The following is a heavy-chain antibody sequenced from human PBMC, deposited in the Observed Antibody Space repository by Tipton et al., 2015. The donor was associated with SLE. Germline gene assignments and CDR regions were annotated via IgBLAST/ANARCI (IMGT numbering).Heavy chain of an antibody. CDR2: IYTTGLT. CDR3: AREHYYDRTGSYWSLDY. CDR1: GGSITSGSYY. Sequence: TLSLTCSVSGGSITSGSYYWSWIRQPAGKGLEWIGRIYTTGLTNYNPSFESRVTISVDTSKNQVSLGLTSVTAADTAMYYCAREHYYDRTGSYWSLDYWGQGTLVTVSS. D-gene: IGHD3-22*01. V-gene: IGHV4-61*02. J-gene: IGHJ4*02.